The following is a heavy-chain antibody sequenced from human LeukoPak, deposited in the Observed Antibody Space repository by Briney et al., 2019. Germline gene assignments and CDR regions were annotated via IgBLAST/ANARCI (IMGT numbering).Heavy chain of an antibody. Sequence: SETLSLTCTVSGVSMSSSPYYWGWIRQPPGKGLEWIGSIYYSGSTYYNPSLKSRVTISVDTSNNQFSLKLTSVTAADTAAYYCAKSGGYGLIDYWGQGTLVTVSS. CDR3: AKSGGYGLIDY. V-gene: IGHV4-39*01. D-gene: IGHD1-26*01. CDR1: GVSMSSSPYY. CDR2: IYYSGST. J-gene: IGHJ4*02.